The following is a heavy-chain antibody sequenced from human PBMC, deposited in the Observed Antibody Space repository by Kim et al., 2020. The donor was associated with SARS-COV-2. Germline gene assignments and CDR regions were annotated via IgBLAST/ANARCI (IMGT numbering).Heavy chain of an antibody. D-gene: IGHD2-21*01. Sequence: GGSLRLSCAASGFTFSSYSMNWVRQAPGKGLEWVSSISSSRSYIYYADSVKGRFTISRDNAKNSLYLQMNSLRAEDTAVYYCARLIVKRGTYAFFDYWGQGTLVTVSS. J-gene: IGHJ4*02. CDR1: GFTFSSYS. CDR2: ISSSRSYI. CDR3: ARLIVKRGTYAFFDY. V-gene: IGHV3-21*01.